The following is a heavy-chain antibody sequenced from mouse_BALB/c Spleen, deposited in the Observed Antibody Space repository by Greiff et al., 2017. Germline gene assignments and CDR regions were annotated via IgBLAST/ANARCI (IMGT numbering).Heavy chain of an antibody. CDR2: ISSGGSYT. CDR3: AREIYYDYDSRPYAMDY. Sequence: EVQVVESGGGLVKPGGSLKLSCAASGFTFSSYAMSWVRQSPEKRLEWVAEISSGGSYTYYPDTVTGRFTISRDNAKNTLYLEMSSLRSEDTAMYYCAREIYYDYDSRPYAMDYWGQGTSVTVSS. D-gene: IGHD2-4*01. CDR1: GFTFSSYA. J-gene: IGHJ4*01. V-gene: IGHV5-9-4*01.